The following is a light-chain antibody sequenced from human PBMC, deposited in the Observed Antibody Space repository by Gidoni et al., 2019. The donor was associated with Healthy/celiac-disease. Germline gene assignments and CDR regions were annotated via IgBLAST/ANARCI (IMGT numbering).Light chain of an antibody. CDR3: SSYTTSSYVV. Sequence: QSALTQPASVSGSPGQSITISCTGTSSDVGGYNSFSWYQQHPGKAPKLMIYDVSNRPSGVSNRFSGSKSGNTASLTISGLQAEDEADYYCSSYTTSSYVVFGGGTRLTVL. V-gene: IGLV2-14*03. CDR1: SSDVGGYNS. J-gene: IGLJ2*01. CDR2: DVS.